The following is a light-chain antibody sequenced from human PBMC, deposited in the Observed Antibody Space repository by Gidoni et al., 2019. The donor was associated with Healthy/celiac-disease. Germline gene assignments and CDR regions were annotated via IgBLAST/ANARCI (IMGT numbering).Light chain of an antibody. Sequence: EIVLTQSPGTLSLSPGERATLSCRASQCVSSSYLAWYQQKPGQAPRLLIYGASSRATGIPDRFSGSGSGTDFTLTISRLEPEDFAVYYCQQYGSSPPEVTFGGGTKVEIK. V-gene: IGKV3-20*01. CDR2: GAS. J-gene: IGKJ4*01. CDR3: QQYGSSPPEVT. CDR1: QCVSSSY.